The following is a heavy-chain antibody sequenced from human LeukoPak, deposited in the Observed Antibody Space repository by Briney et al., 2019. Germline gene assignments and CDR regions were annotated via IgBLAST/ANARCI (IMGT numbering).Heavy chain of an antibody. D-gene: IGHD3-22*01. CDR2: ISWHGSTT. CDR3: AKDIGDSVGYNYFDS. V-gene: IGHV3-43*01. J-gene: IGHJ4*02. Sequence: QTGGSLRLSCAASGFTFDDYTMHWVRQAPGKGLEWVSLISWHGSTTKYADSVKGRFTISRDNPKNSLSLQMNSLGPEDTALYYCAKDIGDSVGYNYFDSWGQGTLVTVSS. CDR1: GFTFDDYT.